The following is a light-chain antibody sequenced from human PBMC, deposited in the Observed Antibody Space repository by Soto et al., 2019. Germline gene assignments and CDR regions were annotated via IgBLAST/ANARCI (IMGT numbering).Light chain of an antibody. J-gene: IGLJ1*01. V-gene: IGLV2-23*01. CDR1: SNDFGSRNF. CDR2: EGT. Sequence: QSALTQPASMSGSPGQSITISCTGSSNDFGSRNFVSWYQQRPNKAPKLMIYEGTKRPSGVSNRFSGSKSGNTASLTISGLQAEDEADYYCCSYAGSATYVFGTGTKLTVL. CDR3: CSYAGSATYV.